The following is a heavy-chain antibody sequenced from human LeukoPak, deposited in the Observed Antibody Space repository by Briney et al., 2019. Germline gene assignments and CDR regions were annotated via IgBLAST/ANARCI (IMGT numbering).Heavy chain of an antibody. Sequence: GASVKVSCKASGYTFTSYGISWVRQAPGQGLEWMGKINTFSGATDYAQKFQDSVTMTRDTSISTAYLELSNLKSDDVAVYYCARGGFMVRGVSVSGFGPWGQGTLVTVSS. CDR3: ARGGFMVRGVSVSGFGP. D-gene: IGHD3-10*01. V-gene: IGHV1-18*03. CDR2: INTFSGAT. CDR1: GYTFTSYG. J-gene: IGHJ5*02.